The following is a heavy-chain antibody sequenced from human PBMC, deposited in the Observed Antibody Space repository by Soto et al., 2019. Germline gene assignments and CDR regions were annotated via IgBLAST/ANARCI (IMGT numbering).Heavy chain of an antibody. CDR2: ISGSGGST. V-gene: IGHV3-23*01. CDR3: AKVGSYYSSSSMEVVPFDY. D-gene: IGHD6-6*01. Sequence: GGSLRLSCAASGFTFSSYAMSWVRQAPGKGLEWVSAISGSGGSTYYADSVKGRFTISRDNSKNTLYLQMNSLRAEDTAVYYCAKVGSYYSSSSMEVVPFDYWGQGTLVTVSS. J-gene: IGHJ4*02. CDR1: GFTFSSYA.